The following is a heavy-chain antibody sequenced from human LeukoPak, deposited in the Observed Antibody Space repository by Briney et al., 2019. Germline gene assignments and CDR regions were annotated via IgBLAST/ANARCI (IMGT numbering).Heavy chain of an antibody. Sequence: GGSLRLSCAASGFTFSSYALSWVRQAPGKGLEWVSAICGSGGSTYYADSVKGRFTISRDNSKNRLYLQMTSLRAEDTAVYYCAKSEEYYDILTGYYLDYWGKGTLVTVSS. J-gene: IGHJ4*02. CDR1: GFTFSSYA. CDR3: AKSEEYYDILTGYYLDY. V-gene: IGHV3-23*01. CDR2: ICGSGGST. D-gene: IGHD3-9*01.